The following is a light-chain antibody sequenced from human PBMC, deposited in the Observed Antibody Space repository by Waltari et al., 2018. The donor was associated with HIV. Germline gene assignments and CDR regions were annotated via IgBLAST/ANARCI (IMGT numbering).Light chain of an antibody. CDR1: SSDIGYYDY. J-gene: IGLJ2*01. CDR3: SSYTRRGTVV. CDR2: DVT. Sequence: QSALTQPASVSGSPGQSIVLPCTGRSSDIGYYDYVSWYQQYPAHAPKALIYDVTSRPSGTSSRFSGSKSATTAFLAISKLQTDDEADYFCSSYTRRGTVVFGGGTRLTVL. V-gene: IGLV2-14*01.